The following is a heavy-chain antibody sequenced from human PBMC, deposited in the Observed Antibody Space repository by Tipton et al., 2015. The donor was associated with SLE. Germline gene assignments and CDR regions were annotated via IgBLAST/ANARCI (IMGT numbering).Heavy chain of an antibody. CDR3: ARGVTIFGVAIMAGYYYYMDV. CDR1: GGSISSGSYY. Sequence: TLSLTCTVSGGSISSGSYYWSWIRQPAGKGLEWIGHMFTSGSTNYNPSLKSRVTISVDTSKNQFSLKLSSVTAADTAVYYCARGVTIFGVAIMAGYYYYMDVWGKGTTVTVSS. CDR2: MFTSGST. D-gene: IGHD3-3*01. J-gene: IGHJ6*03. V-gene: IGHV4-61*09.